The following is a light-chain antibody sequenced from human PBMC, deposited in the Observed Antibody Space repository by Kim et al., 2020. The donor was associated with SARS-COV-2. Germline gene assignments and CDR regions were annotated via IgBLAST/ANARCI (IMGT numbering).Light chain of an antibody. CDR1: NIGSKS. Sequence: SYELTQPPSVSVAPGKTARITCGGNNIGSKSVHWYQQKPGQAPVLVIYYDSDRPSGIPERSSGSNSGNTATLTISRVEAGDEADYYCQVWDSSSDHHWVFGGGTQLTVL. CDR2: YDS. V-gene: IGLV3-21*04. J-gene: IGLJ3*02. CDR3: QVWDSSSDHHWV.